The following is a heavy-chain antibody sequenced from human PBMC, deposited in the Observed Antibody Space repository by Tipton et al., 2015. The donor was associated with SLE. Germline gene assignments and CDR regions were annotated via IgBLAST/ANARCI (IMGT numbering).Heavy chain of an antibody. CDR3: ARHILVITYDAFDI. Sequence: GLVKPSETLSLTCSVSGGSITSRTYYWGWIRQSPGKGLEWIGSISDRGNINYNPSLQSRVTMSIDTPKNHFSLKLNSVTAADTAVYYCARHILVITYDAFDIWGQGTQVTVS. CDR1: GGSITSRTYY. J-gene: IGHJ3*02. V-gene: IGHV4-39*07. D-gene: IGHD3-22*01. CDR2: ISDRGNI.